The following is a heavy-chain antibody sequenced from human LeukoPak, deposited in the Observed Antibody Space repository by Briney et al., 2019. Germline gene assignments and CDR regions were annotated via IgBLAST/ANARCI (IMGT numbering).Heavy chain of an antibody. CDR2: IYYSGST. CDR1: RGSISSYY. D-gene: IGHD3-16*01. Sequence: KSSETLSLTCTVSRGSISSYYWSWIRQPPGQGLEWIGYIYYSGSTDYNPSLKSRVTISVDTSKNQFSLKLSSVTAADTAVYYCARITFGGVMAFDYWGQGTLVTVSS. V-gene: IGHV4-59*08. CDR3: ARITFGGVMAFDY. J-gene: IGHJ4*02.